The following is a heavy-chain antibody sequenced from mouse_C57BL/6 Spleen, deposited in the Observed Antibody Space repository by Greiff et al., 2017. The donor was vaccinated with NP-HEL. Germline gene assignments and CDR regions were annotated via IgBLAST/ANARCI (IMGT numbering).Heavy chain of an antibody. D-gene: IGHD2-1*01. J-gene: IGHJ2*01. V-gene: IGHV1-26*01. CDR3: ARSDYGNLDY. CDR2: INPNNGGT. CDR1: GYTFTDYY. Sequence: VQLQQSGPELVKPGASVKISCKASGYTFTDYYMNWVKQSHGKSLEWIGDINPNNGGTSYNQKFKGKATLTVDKSSSTAYMELRSLTSEDSAVYYCARSDYGNLDYWGQGTTLTVSS.